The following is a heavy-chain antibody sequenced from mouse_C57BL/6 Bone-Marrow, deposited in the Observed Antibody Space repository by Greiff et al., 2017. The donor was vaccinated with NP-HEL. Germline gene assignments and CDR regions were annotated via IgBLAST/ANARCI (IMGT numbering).Heavy chain of an antibody. D-gene: IGHD2-1*01. CDR3: TYGNYYYAMDY. J-gene: IGHJ4*01. CDR1: GYTFTSYW. V-gene: IGHV1-5*01. CDR2: IYPGDSDT. Sequence: EVQLQQSGTVLARPGASVKMSCKTSGYTFTSYWMHWVKQRPGPGLEWIGAIYPGDSDTSYNQKFKGKAKLTAVTSASTAYMELSSLTNEDSAVYYCTYGNYYYAMDYWGQGTSVTVSS.